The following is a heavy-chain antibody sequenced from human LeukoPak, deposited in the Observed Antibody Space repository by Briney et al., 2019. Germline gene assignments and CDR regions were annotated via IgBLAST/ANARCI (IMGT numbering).Heavy chain of an antibody. Sequence: GGSLRLSCAASGFTFSSYAMHWVRQAPGKGLEWVAVISYDGSNKYYADSVKGRFTISRENAKNSLYLQMNSLRAGDTAVYYCARAMASYGMDVWGQGTTVTVSS. D-gene: IGHD3-10*01. J-gene: IGHJ6*02. CDR2: ISYDGSNK. CDR1: GFTFSSYA. V-gene: IGHV3-30*14. CDR3: ARAMASYGMDV.